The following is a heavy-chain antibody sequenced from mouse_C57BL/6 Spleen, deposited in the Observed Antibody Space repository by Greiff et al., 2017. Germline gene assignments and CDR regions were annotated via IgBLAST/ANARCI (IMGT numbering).Heavy chain of an antibody. CDR1: GYTFTSYW. J-gene: IGHJ3*01. D-gene: IGHD2-3*01. CDR2: IHPNSGST. V-gene: IGHV1-64*01. Sequence: QVQLQQPGAELVKPGASVKLSCKASGYTFTSYWMHWVKQRPGQGLEWIGMIHPNSGSTNYNEKFKSKATLTVDKASSTAYMQRSSLTSEDSAVYYYARPIYDGYFPFAYWGQGTLVTVSA. CDR3: ARPIYDGYFPFAY.